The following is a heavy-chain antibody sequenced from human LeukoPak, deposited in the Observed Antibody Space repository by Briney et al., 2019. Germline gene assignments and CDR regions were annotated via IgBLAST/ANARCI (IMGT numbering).Heavy chain of an antibody. CDR3: ARHGITLVRGGIAGGDMVY. CDR2: INPNSGGT. CDR1: GYTFTGYY. V-gene: IGHV1-2*02. D-gene: IGHD3-10*01. J-gene: IGHJ4*02. Sequence: ASVTVSFTASGYTFTGYYMHWVRQAPGQGLEWMGWINPNSGGTNYAQKFQGRVTMTRDTSISTAYMELSRLRSDDTAVYYCARHGITLVRGGIAGGDMVYWGQGTLVSVSS.